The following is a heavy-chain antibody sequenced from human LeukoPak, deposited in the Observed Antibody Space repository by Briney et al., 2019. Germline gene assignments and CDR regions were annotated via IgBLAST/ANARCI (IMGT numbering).Heavy chain of an antibody. Sequence: ASVKVSCKVSGYNLTELSMHWVRQAPGQGLEWMGRINPKNGDTNYAQKFQDRVTMTRDTFMSAAYMEISRLTYDDTAVYYCGRGIQSFDPWGQGTLVTVSS. CDR1: GYNLTELS. CDR3: GRGIQSFDP. V-gene: IGHV1-2*06. CDR2: INPKNGDT. J-gene: IGHJ5*02.